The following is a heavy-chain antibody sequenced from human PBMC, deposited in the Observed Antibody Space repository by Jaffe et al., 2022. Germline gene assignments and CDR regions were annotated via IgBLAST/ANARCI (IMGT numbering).Heavy chain of an antibody. J-gene: IGHJ3*02. CDR1: GFTFGDYA. CDR3: TRGPSYYYDSSGLDAFDI. D-gene: IGHD3-22*01. Sequence: EVQLVESGGGLVQPGRSLRLSCTASGFTFGDYAMSWVRQAPGKGLEWVGFIRSKAYGGTTEYAASVKGRFTISRDDSKSIAYLQMNSLKTEDTAVYYCTRGPSYYYDSSGLDAFDIWGQGTMVTVSS. CDR2: IRSKAYGGTT. V-gene: IGHV3-49*04.